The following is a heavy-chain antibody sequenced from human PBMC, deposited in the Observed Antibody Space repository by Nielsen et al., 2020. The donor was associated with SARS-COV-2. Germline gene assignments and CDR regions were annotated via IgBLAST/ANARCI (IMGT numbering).Heavy chain of an antibody. CDR2: ISIGGGT. J-gene: IGHJ4*02. CDR1: SGSFRSGSYY. V-gene: IGHV4-61*02. CDR3: AHQSYSDDDRYADF. Sequence: SETLSLTCTVSSGSFRSGSYYWSWIRQTAGKGLEWIGRISIGGGTNYNPSLKSRVTISMDTSKNQFSLKLTSVTAADTAVYYCAHQSYSDDDRYADFWGQGTLVTVSS. D-gene: IGHD3-22*01.